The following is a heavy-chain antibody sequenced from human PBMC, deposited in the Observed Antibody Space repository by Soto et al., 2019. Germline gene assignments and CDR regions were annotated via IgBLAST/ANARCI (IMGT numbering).Heavy chain of an antibody. V-gene: IGHV4-34*01. CDR3: ARDKITGLFDY. Sequence: QVQLQQWGAGLLKPSETLSLTCAVYGGSFSGYYWTWIRQPPWPGLGWIGEINHSGSTNYNPSLKSLVIISVDTSKQLFSLMLTSVTAAATAVYYCARDKITGLFDYWGQGTLVTVSS. CDR1: GGSFSGYY. J-gene: IGHJ4*02. CDR2: INHSGST. D-gene: IGHD2-8*02.